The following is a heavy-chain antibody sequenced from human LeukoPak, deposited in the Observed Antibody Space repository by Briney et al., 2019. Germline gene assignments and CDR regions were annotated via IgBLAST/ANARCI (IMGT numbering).Heavy chain of an antibody. Sequence: GGSLRLSCAASGFTFSSYWMHWVGQAPGKGLVWVSRINSDGSSTSYADSVKGRFTISRDNAKNTLYLQMNSLRAEDTAVYYCARDSGSYYNDYWGQGTLVTVSS. CDR1: GFTFSSYW. V-gene: IGHV3-74*01. CDR3: ARDSGSYYNDY. J-gene: IGHJ4*02. CDR2: INSDGSST. D-gene: IGHD1-26*01.